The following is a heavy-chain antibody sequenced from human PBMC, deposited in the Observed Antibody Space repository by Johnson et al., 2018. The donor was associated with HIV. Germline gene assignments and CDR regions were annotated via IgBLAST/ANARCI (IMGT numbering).Heavy chain of an antibody. J-gene: IGHJ3*01. CDR1: GFNFSSFA. CDR2: ISYDGSDK. CDR3: SKDLSSELLWFIRYAFDG. D-gene: IGHD3-10*01. V-gene: IGHV3-30*04. Sequence: QMQLVESGGGLVQPGGSLRLSCAASGFNFSSFAMHWDRQAPVQGLEWVAVISYDGSDKYYADSVKGRFTISRDNSKNTLFLQLNSLRAEYTAVYYCSKDLSSELLWFIRYAFDGWGQGTMVTVSS.